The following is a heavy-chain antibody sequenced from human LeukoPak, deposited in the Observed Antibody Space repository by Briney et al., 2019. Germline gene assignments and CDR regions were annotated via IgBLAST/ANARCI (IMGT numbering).Heavy chain of an antibody. CDR3: AKWRSGYPNYYFDY. CDR2: LSYSGGGT. Sequence: XGSLRLSCAASGFTFSSYAMSWVRQAPGKGLEWVSGLSYSGGGTYYADSVKGRFTISRDNSKNTLYLQMNSLRAEDTAVYYCAKWRSGYPNYYFDYWGQGTLVXVSS. CDR1: GFTFSSYA. J-gene: IGHJ4*02. V-gene: IGHV3-23*01. D-gene: IGHD3-22*01.